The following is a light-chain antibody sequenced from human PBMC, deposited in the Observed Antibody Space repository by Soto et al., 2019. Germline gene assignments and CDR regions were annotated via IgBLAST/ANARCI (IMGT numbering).Light chain of an antibody. CDR3: HQSFTILPT. Sequence: DIQMTQSPSSLSASVGDRVTITCRASQSISSFLNWFQQKPGKAPKLLIYAASSLQSGVPSRFSGSGSGTDFSLTITGLQHEDFATYYCHQSFTILPTFGGGTRLEI. J-gene: IGKJ4*01. V-gene: IGKV1-39*01. CDR1: QSISSF. CDR2: AAS.